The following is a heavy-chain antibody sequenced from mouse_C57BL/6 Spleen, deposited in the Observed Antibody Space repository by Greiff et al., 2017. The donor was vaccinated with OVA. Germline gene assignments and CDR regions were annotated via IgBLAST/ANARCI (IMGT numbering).Heavy chain of an antibody. Sequence: VQLQQPGTELVKPGASVKLSCKASGYTFTSYWMHWVKQRPGQGLEWIGNINPSNGGTNYNEKFKSKATLTVDKSSSTAYMQLSSLTSEDSAVYYCARSLLRRDWYFDVWGTGTTVTVSS. V-gene: IGHV1-53*01. J-gene: IGHJ1*03. CDR1: GYTFTSYW. D-gene: IGHD1-1*01. CDR2: INPSNGGT. CDR3: ARSLLRRDWYFDV.